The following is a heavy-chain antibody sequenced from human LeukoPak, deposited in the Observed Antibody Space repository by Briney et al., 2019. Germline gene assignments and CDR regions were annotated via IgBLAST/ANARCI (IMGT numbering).Heavy chain of an antibody. Sequence: GASVKVSRKASGGTFSSYAISWVRQAPGQGLEWMGGIIPIFGTANYAQKFQGRVTITTDESTSTAYMELSSLRSEDTAVYYCARGRQLAPHIYYYYYYMDVWGKGTTVTVSS. CDR2: IIPIFGTA. CDR3: ARGRQLAPHIYYYYYYMDV. CDR1: GGTFSSYA. J-gene: IGHJ6*03. D-gene: IGHD6-6*01. V-gene: IGHV1-69*05.